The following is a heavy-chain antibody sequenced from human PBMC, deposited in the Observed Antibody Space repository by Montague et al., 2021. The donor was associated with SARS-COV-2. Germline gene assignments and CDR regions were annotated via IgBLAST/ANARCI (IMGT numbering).Heavy chain of an antibody. V-gene: IGHV4-61*02. CDR1: GGSISSGSYY. CDR3: ARDIAVAGLFDY. D-gene: IGHD6-19*01. Sequence: TLSLTCTVSGGSISSGSYYWSWIRQPAGKGLEWIGRISISGGTNYNLSLKSRVTISVDTSKNQFSLKLSSVTAADTAVYYCARDIAVAGLFDYWGQGTLVTVSS. J-gene: IGHJ4*02. CDR2: ISISGGT.